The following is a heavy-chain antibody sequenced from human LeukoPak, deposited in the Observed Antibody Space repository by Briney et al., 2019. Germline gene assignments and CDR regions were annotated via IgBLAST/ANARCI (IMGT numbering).Heavy chain of an antibody. CDR2: IKSKNDGETT. Sequence: PGGSLRLSCAASESTFSIAWMTWVRQAPGKGLEWVGRIKSKNDGETTDYAAPVKGRFSISRDDSRNTLYLQMDSLKTEDTAVYYCTKDDPFNKYWGQGTLVTVSS. CDR3: TKDDPFNKY. V-gene: IGHV3-15*01. CDR1: ESTFSIAW. D-gene: IGHD2/OR15-2a*01. J-gene: IGHJ4*02.